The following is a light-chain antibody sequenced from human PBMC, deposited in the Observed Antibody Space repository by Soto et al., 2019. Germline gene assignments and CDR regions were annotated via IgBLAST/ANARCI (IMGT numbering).Light chain of an antibody. CDR3: QQLNSYPIT. CDR1: QGISSY. J-gene: IGKJ5*01. CDR2: AAS. Sequence: DIQLTQSPSFLSASVGDRVTITCRASQGISSYLAWYQQKPGKAPKLLIYAASTLQSGVPSGFSGSGSGTEFTLTISSLQPEDFATYCCQQLNSYPITFGQGTRLEIK. V-gene: IGKV1-9*01.